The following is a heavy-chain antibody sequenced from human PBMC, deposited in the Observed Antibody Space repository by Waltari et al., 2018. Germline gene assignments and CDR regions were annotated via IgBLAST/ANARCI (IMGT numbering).Heavy chain of an antibody. Sequence: QVQLVQSGAEVKKPGSSVKVSCKASGGTFRSYAISWVRQAPGQGLEWMGGIIPIFGTANYAQKFQGRVTITADESTSTAYMELSSLRSEDTAVYYCARGSGSYYKDYYGMDVWGQGTTVTVSS. CDR1: GGTFRSYA. D-gene: IGHD3-10*01. J-gene: IGHJ6*02. CDR3: ARGSGSYYKDYYGMDV. V-gene: IGHV1-69*13. CDR2: IIPIFGTA.